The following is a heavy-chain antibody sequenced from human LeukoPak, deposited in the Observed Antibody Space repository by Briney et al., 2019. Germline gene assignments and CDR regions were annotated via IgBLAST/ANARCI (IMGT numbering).Heavy chain of an antibody. D-gene: IGHD4-11*01. Sequence: ASVNVSCKASGGTFSSYAISWVRQAPGQGLEWMGRIIPILGIANYAQKFQGRVTITADKSTSTAYMELNSLRSEDTAVYYCASTTDYSNYGGGFYYFDYWGQGTLVTVSS. CDR1: GGTFSSYA. J-gene: IGHJ4*02. V-gene: IGHV1-69*04. CDR3: ASTTDYSNYGGGFYYFDY. CDR2: IIPILGIA.